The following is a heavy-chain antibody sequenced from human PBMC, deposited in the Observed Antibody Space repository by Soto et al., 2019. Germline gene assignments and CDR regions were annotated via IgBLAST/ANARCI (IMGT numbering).Heavy chain of an antibody. CDR2: IYTAGGT. J-gene: IGHJ5*02. CDR3: ARALPVAKGGFDP. Sequence: GGSLRLSCAASGFTVSNTYMTWVRQPPGKGLECVSVIYTAGGTNYADSVKGRFIISRDNSKNTLYLQMNSLRAEDTAVYYCARALPVAKGGFDPWGQGTPVTVYS. D-gene: IGHD2-2*01. CDR1: GFTVSNTY. V-gene: IGHV3-53*01.